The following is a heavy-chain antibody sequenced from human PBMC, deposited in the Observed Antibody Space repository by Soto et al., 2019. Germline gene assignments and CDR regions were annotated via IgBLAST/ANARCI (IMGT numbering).Heavy chain of an antibody. V-gene: IGHV4-59*01. CDR2: IYYSGST. D-gene: IGHD3-22*01. J-gene: IGHJ4*02. CDR3: ARGVPYYYDSSGYYLNNYYFDY. CDR1: GGSISSYY. Sequence: SETLSLTCTVSGGSISSYYWSWIRQPPGKGLEWIGYIYYSGSTNYNPSLKSRVTISVDTSKNQFSLKLSSVTAADTAVYYCARGVPYYYDSSGYYLNNYYFDYWGQGTLVTVSS.